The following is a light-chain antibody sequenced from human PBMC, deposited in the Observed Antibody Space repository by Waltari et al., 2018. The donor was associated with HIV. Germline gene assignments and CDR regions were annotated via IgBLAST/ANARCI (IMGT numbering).Light chain of an antibody. CDR2: KDS. CDR1: VLPKQY. J-gene: IGLJ7*01. Sequence: SYELTQPPSVSVSPGQTARITCSGAVLPKQYAYWYQQKPGQAPVVVISKDSERPSGIPERCSGSSSGTTVTLTISGVQAEDEADYYCQSADSSGTYAVFGGGTQLTVL. V-gene: IGLV3-25*03. CDR3: QSADSSGTYAV.